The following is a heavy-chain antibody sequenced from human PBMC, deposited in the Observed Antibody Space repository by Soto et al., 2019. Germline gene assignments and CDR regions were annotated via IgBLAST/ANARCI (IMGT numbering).Heavy chain of an antibody. J-gene: IGHJ6*02. CDR3: ASMSLKDIEV. V-gene: IGHV4-34*01. Sequence: PSETLSLTCAVYGGSFSGYYRSWIRQPPGKGLEWIGEINHSGSTNYNPSRKSRVTISVDTTNNQLSLKLISVTAADTAVYYCASMSLKDIEVWGQATTVTVSS. CDR1: GGSFSGYY. D-gene: IGHD3-10*02. CDR2: INHSGST.